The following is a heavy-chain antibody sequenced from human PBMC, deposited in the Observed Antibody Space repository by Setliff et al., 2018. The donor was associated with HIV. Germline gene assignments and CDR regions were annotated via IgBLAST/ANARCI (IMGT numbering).Heavy chain of an antibody. Sequence: PGGSLRLSCAASGFTFSASWMTWVRQAPGKGLEWVANIKPDGTYKYYVDSVKGRFTIYRDNAKNSLSLQMTSLRAEDTAVYYCASSRPPDESSGYYYDYFDYWGQGTLVTVSS. CDR1: GFTFSASW. J-gene: IGHJ4*02. CDR2: IKPDGTYK. CDR3: ASSRPPDESSGYYYDYFDY. D-gene: IGHD3-22*01. V-gene: IGHV3-7*03.